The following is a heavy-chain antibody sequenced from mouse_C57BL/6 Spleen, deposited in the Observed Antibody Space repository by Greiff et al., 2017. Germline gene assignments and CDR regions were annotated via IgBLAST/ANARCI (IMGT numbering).Heavy chain of an antibody. D-gene: IGHD2-4*01. CDR2: ISYSGST. Sequence: EVHLVESGPGMVKPSQSLSLTCTVTGYSITSGYDWHWIRHFPGNKLEWMGYISYSGSTNYNPSLKSRISITHDPSKNHFFLKLNSVTTEDTATYYCARWDDYDDWFAYWGQGTLVTVSA. J-gene: IGHJ3*01. V-gene: IGHV3-1*01. CDR1: GYSITSGYD. CDR3: ARWDDYDDWFAY.